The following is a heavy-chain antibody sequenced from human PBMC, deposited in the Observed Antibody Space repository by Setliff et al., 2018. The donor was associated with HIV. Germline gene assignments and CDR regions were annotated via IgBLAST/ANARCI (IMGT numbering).Heavy chain of an antibody. CDR3: ASFMVRGVTDNWFDS. CDR1: GGTFSRFS. Sequence: SVKVSCKAFGGTFSRFSISWVRQAPGQKLEWVGGIVPIFGKTSYGKNFQGRVTITADDSASTSFMDLSSLKSEVTAVYYCASFMVRGVTDNWFDSWGQGTLVTVSS. CDR2: IVPIFGKT. J-gene: IGHJ5*01. D-gene: IGHD3-10*01. V-gene: IGHV1-69*13.